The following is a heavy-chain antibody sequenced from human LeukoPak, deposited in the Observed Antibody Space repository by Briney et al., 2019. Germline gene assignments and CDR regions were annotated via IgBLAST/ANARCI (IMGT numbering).Heavy chain of an antibody. CDR3: AGATSFTSVYYFDY. CDR2: IKQDGSEK. CDR1: GFTFSSYW. D-gene: IGHD4-17*01. V-gene: IGHV3-7*01. Sequence: PGGSLRLSCAASGFTFSSYWMSWVRQAPGKGLEWVANIKQDGSEKYYVDSVKGRFTISRDNGKNSLYLQMNSLGAEDTAVYYCAGATSFTSVYYFDYWGQGTLVTVSS. J-gene: IGHJ4*02.